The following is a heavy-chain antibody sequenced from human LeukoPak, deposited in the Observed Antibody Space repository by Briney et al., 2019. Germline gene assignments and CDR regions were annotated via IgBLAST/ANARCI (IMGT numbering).Heavy chain of an antibody. J-gene: IGHJ4*02. CDR2: IYYSGST. V-gene: IGHV4-59*01. D-gene: IGHD3-16*02. Sequence: SETLSLTCTASGGSISNYYWSWIRQPPGKGLEWIGYIYYSGSTNYNPSLKSRVTISVDSSKNQFSLKLSSVTAADTAVYYCARVSDYRYDWGQGTLVTVSS. CDR3: ARVSDYRYD. CDR1: GGSISNYY.